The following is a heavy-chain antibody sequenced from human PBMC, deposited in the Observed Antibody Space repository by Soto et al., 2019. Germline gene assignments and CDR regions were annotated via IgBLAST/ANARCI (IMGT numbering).Heavy chain of an antibody. Sequence: QITLNESGPTVVRPTETLTLTCRFSGFSLTTSGVGVGWIRQSPGKAPEWLALIYWDDDKRYSASLKSRITITKDTSKNQVVLTVSDVDPTDTATYYCAHRVLRTVFGLVTTTAIYFDFWGQGTPVAVSS. J-gene: IGHJ4*02. D-gene: IGHD3-3*01. CDR1: GFSLTTSGVG. V-gene: IGHV2-5*02. CDR3: AHRVLRTVFGLVTTTAIYFDF. CDR2: IYWDDDK.